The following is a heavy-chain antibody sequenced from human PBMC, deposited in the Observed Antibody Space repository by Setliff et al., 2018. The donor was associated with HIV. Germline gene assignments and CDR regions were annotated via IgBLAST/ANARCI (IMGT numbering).Heavy chain of an antibody. D-gene: IGHD2-21*02. V-gene: IGHV4-39*01. CDR2: FYYSGTT. CDR1: GASITTNSYY. CDR3: ARFVLAWFDFSTGAVEVTDPYAFDF. Sequence: PSETLSLTCAVSGASITTNSYYWGWIRQTPEKGLEWIGDFYYSGTTYSNPSLKSRATISVDTSQNQFSLRLSSVTAADTAVYHCARFVLAWFDFSTGAVEVTDPYAFDFWGQGILVTVSS. J-gene: IGHJ4*02.